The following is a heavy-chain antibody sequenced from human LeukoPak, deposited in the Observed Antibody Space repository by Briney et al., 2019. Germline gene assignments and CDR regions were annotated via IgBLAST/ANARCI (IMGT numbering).Heavy chain of an antibody. CDR3: ARSRIAAR. CDR2: INHSGST. D-gene: IGHD6-13*01. J-gene: IGHJ4*02. Sequence: GSLRLSCAASGFTFSSYSMNWVRQAPGKGLEWIGEINHSGSTNYNPSLKSRVTISVDTSKKQFSLKLSSMTAADTAVYYCARSRIAARWGQGTLVTVSP. V-gene: IGHV4-34*08. CDR1: GFTFSSYS.